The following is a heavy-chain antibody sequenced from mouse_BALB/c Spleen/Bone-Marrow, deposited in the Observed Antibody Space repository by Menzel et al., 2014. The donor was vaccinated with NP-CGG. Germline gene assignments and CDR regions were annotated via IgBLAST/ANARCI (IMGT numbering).Heavy chain of an antibody. V-gene: IGHV1-54*01. D-gene: IGHD1-1*01. J-gene: IGHJ2*01. CDR2: INPGSGGS. Sequence: QVQLQQSGAELVRPGTSVKVSCKASGYAFTNYLIEWVKQRPGQGLEWIGVINPGSGGSNNNEKFKGKATLTADKSSSTAYMQLSSLTSDDSAVYCCARSTTVKDYFDYWGQGTTLTVSS. CDR1: GYAFTNYL. CDR3: ARSTTVKDYFDY.